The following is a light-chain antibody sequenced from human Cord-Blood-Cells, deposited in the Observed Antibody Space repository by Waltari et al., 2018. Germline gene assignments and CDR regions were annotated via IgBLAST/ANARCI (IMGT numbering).Light chain of an antibody. CDR1: QSISSY. V-gene: IGKV1-39*01. Sequence: DIQMTQSPSSLSASVGDRVTITCRASQSISSYLNWYQQKPGKAPKLLIDAASSLQSGVPSRFSGSGSGTDFTLTISSLQPEDFATYYCQQSYSTSFGQGTRLEIK. CDR2: AAS. CDR3: QQSYSTS. J-gene: IGKJ5*01.